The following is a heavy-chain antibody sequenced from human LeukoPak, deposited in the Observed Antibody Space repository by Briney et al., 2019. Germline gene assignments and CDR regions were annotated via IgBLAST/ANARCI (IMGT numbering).Heavy chain of an antibody. Sequence: PSETLSLTCTVSGGSISSYYWSWIRQPPGKGLEWIGYISYSGSTNYNPSLNSRVTISVDTSRNLFSLRLTSVTAADTAVYYCARHSQHSRDLGPARNFDYWGQGTLVTVSS. D-gene: IGHD7-27*01. CDR3: ARHSQHSRDLGPARNFDY. J-gene: IGHJ4*02. V-gene: IGHV4-59*08. CDR1: GGSISSYY. CDR2: ISYSGST.